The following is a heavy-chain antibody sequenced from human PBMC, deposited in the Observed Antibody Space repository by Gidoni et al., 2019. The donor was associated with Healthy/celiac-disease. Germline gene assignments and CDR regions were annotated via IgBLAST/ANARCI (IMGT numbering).Heavy chain of an antibody. CDR1: GGSFSGYY. V-gene: IGHV4-34*01. CDR3: ASVSTYYYDSSGPKRAFDI. CDR2: INHSGST. J-gene: IGHJ3*02. Sequence: QVQLQQWGAGLLKPSETLSLTCAVYGGSFSGYYWRWIRQPPGKGLEWIGEINHSGSTNYNPSLKSRVTISVDTSKNQFSLKLSSVTAADTAVYYCASVSTYYYDSSGPKRAFDIWGQGTMVTVSS. D-gene: IGHD3-22*01.